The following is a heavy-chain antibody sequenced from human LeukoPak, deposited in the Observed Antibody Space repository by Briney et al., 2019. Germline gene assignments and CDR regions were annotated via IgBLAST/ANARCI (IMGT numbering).Heavy chain of an antibody. CDR2: IRSKANSYAT. Sequence: GGSLKLSCAASGFTFSGSAMHWVRQASGKGLQWVGRIRSKANSYATAYAASVKGRFTISRDDSKNTAYLQMNSLKTEDTAVYYCTRRDPMMGYGGAGFDYWGQGTLVTVSS. CDR1: GFTFSGSA. J-gene: IGHJ4*02. D-gene: IGHD3-10*01. CDR3: TRRDPMMGYGGAGFDY. V-gene: IGHV3-73*01.